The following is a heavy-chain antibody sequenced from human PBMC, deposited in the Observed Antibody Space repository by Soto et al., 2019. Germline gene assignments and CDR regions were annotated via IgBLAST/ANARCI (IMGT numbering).Heavy chain of an antibody. J-gene: IGHJ6*02. V-gene: IGHV2-5*02. Sequence: QITLKESGPTLVKPTQTLTLTCTFAGFSLSTIGVGVAWIRQPPGKALEWLALIYWDDDKRYRPSLESRLTITKDTSKIQVVLTMTNMDSVDTATYYCAYLPCSGGSCYWFSFSGMAVWGQGTTVTVSS. CDR3: AYLPCSGGSCYWFSFSGMAV. CDR1: GFSLSTIGVG. D-gene: IGHD2-15*01. CDR2: IYWDDDK.